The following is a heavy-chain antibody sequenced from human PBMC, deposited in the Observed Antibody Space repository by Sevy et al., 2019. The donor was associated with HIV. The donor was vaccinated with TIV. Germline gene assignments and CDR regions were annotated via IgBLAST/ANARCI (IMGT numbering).Heavy chain of an antibody. CDR2: IKQDGSEK. CDR3: ARDASYGSGSYQYYYYFGMDV. CDR1: GFTFSSYW. Sequence: GGSLRLSCAASGFTFSSYWMSWVRQAPGKGLEWVANIKQDGSEKYYVYSVKGRFTISRDNAKNSLYLQMNSLRAEDTAVYYCARDASYGSGSYQYYYYFGMDVWGQGTTVTVSS. J-gene: IGHJ6*02. D-gene: IGHD3-10*01. V-gene: IGHV3-7*03.